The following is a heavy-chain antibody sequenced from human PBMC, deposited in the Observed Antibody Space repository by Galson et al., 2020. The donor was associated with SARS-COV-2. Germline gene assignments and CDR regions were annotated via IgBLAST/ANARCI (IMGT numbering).Heavy chain of an antibody. Sequence: GGSLRLSCAASGFTVSSNYMSWVRQAPGKGLEWVSLIYSGGTTYYADSVKGRFTISRDNSKNTLYLQMNSLRAEDTAVYYCARAVGLYLSPPAYWGQGTLVTVSS. J-gene: IGHJ4*02. V-gene: IGHV3-53*01. CDR2: IYSGGTT. D-gene: IGHD2-8*01. CDR1: GFTVSSNY. CDR3: ARAVGLYLSPPAY.